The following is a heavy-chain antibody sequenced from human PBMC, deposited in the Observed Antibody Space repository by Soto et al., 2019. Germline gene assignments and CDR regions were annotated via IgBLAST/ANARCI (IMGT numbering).Heavy chain of an antibody. Sequence: VSCKASGYTFTSYGISWVRQAPGQGLEWMGWISAYNGNTNYAQKLQGRVTMTTDTSTSTAYMELRSLRSDDTAVYYCAWGYYDSSGYLRFDYWGQGTLVTVSS. CDR1: GYTFTSYG. D-gene: IGHD3-22*01. J-gene: IGHJ4*02. CDR3: AWGYYDSSGYLRFDY. V-gene: IGHV1-18*04. CDR2: ISAYNGNT.